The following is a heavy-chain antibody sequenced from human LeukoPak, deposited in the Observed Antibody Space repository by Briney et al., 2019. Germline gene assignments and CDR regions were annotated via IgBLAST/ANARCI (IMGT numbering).Heavy chain of an antibody. CDR3: AGSSGYAFDL. V-gene: IGHV3-23*01. Sequence: PGGSLRLSCAASGFTFSNYAMSWVRQAPGKGLEWVSAMSGSGGGTSYVDSVKGRFTISRDTSKNTLYLQMNSLRAEDTALYYCAGSSGYAFDLWGQGTMVTVSS. CDR2: MSGSGGGT. J-gene: IGHJ3*01. CDR1: GFTFSNYA. D-gene: IGHD6-19*01.